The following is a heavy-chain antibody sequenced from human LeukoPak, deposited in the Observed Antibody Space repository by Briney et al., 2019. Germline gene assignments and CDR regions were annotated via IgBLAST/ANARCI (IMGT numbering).Heavy chain of an antibody. J-gene: IGHJ3*02. D-gene: IGHD3-16*01. Sequence: SETLSLTCTVSGGSISSYYWSWIRQPPGKGLEWIGEINHSGSTNYNPSLKSRVTISVDTSKNQFSLKLSSVTAADTAVYYCIWGVDAFDIWGQGTMVTVSS. CDR1: GGSISSYY. CDR3: IWGVDAFDI. CDR2: INHSGST. V-gene: IGHV4-34*01.